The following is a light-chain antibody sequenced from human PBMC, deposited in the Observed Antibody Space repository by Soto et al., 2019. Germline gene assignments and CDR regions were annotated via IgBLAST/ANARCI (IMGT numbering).Light chain of an antibody. CDR1: QSVRSN. CDR3: QQYNEWPPYT. CDR2: AAS. J-gene: IGKJ5*01. Sequence: EIVMTQSPATLSVSAGERATLSCRRSQSVRSNLAWYQQKPGQAPRLVIYAASTRATGIPDRFSSSVSGTEFTLTISSLQSEDFAVYYCQQYNEWPPYTFGQGTRLENK. V-gene: IGKV3-15*01.